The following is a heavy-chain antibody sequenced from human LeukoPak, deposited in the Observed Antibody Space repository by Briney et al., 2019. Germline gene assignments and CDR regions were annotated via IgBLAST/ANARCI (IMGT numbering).Heavy chain of an antibody. D-gene: IGHD3-3*01. CDR1: GGSISSSSYY. CDR3: AIQPNYDFWSGHYRFDN. J-gene: IGHJ4*01. CDR2: IYYSGST. Sequence: TSETLSLTCTVSGGSISSSSYYWGWIRQPPGKGLEWIGSIYYSGSTYYNPSLKSRVTISVDTSKNQFSLKLSSVTAFGPAVYYCAIQPNYDFWSGHYRFDNSGQRTPVTVSS. V-gene: IGHV4-39*01.